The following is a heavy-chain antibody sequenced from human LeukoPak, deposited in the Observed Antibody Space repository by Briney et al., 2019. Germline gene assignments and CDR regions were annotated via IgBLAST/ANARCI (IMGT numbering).Heavy chain of an antibody. V-gene: IGHV3-66*01. CDR2: LCSGGTT. D-gene: IGHD2-2*01. J-gene: IGHJ3*02. Sequence: GGSLRLSCAASGFTVSSNYMSWVRQAPGRGLEWVSVLCSGGTTYYVDSVKGRFTISRDNSKNTLYLQMNSLRAEDTAVYYCARDCISTSCTDAFDIWGQGTMVTVSS. CDR1: GFTVSSNY. CDR3: ARDCISTSCTDAFDI.